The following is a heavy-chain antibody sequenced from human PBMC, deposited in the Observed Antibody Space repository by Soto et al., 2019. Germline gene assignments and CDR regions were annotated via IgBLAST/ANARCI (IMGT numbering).Heavy chain of an antibody. CDR1: GGTFSSYA. Sequence: SVKVSCKASGGTFSSYAISWVRQAPGQGLEWMGGIIPIFGTANYAQKFQGRVTITADESTSTAYMELNSLRAEDTAVYYCARVRMAGDFDIWGQGTMVTVSS. CDR3: ARVRMAGDFDI. V-gene: IGHV1-69*13. J-gene: IGHJ3*02. D-gene: IGHD6-19*01. CDR2: IIPIFGTA.